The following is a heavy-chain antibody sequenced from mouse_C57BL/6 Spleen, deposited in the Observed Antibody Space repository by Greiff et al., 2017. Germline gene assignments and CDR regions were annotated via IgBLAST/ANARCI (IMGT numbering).Heavy chain of an antibody. Sequence: QVQLKQPGAELVRPGSSVKLSCKASGYTFTSYWMHWVKQRPIQGLEWIGNIDPSDSETHYNQKFKDKATLTVDKSSSTAYMQLSSLTSEYSAVYCCTREEEDWTSFAYWGQGTLVTVSA. CDR3: TREEEDWTSFAY. CDR1: GYTFTSYW. J-gene: IGHJ3*01. V-gene: IGHV1-52*01. CDR2: IDPSDSET.